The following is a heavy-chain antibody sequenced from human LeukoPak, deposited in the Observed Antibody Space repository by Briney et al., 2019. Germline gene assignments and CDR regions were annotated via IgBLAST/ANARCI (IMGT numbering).Heavy chain of an antibody. CDR3: ARDYYDDQEFNWFDP. Sequence: PSETLSLTCTVSGGSISSYYWSWIRQPPGKGLEWIGYIYYSGSTNYNPSPKSRVTISVDTSKNQFSLKLSSVTAADTAVYYCARDYYDDQEFNWFDPWGQGTLVTVSS. CDR1: GGSISSYY. J-gene: IGHJ5*02. CDR2: IYYSGST. D-gene: IGHD3-22*01. V-gene: IGHV4-59*01.